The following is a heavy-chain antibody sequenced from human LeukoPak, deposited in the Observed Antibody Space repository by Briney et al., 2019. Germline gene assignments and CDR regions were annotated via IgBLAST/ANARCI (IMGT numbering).Heavy chain of an antibody. V-gene: IGHV3-23*01. CDR2: ISGSGGST. CDR1: GFTFSSYA. Sequence: GGSLRLSCAASGFTFSSYAMSWVRQAPGTGLEWVSAISGSGGSTYYADSVKGRFTISRDNSKNTLYLQMNSLRAEDTAVYYCAKGEYCSSTSCQPDYWGQGTLVTVSS. J-gene: IGHJ4*02. D-gene: IGHD2-2*01. CDR3: AKGEYCSSTSCQPDY.